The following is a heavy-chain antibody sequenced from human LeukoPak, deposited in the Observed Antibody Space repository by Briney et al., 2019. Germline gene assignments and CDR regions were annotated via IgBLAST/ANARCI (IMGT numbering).Heavy chain of an antibody. CDR3: ARPHSSSSAMGILYDY. CDR2: ISSSGSTI. CDR1: GFTFSSYE. J-gene: IGHJ4*02. D-gene: IGHD6-6*01. V-gene: IGHV3-48*03. Sequence: PGGSLRLSCAASGFTFSSYEMDWVRQAPGKGLEWVSYISSSGSTIYYADSVKGRFTISRDNSKNTLYLQMNSLRAEDTAVYYCARPHSSSSAMGILYDYWGQGTLVTVSS.